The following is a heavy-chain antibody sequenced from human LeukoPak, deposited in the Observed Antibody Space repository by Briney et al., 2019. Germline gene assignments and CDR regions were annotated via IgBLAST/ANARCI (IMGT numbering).Heavy chain of an antibody. CDR1: GGSVSSGSYY. CDR3: ARDTIAAVSYGMDV. D-gene: IGHD6-13*01. V-gene: IGHV4-61*01. J-gene: IGHJ6*02. Sequence: PSETLSLTCTVSGGSVSSGSYYWSWIRQPPGKGLEWIGYIYYSGSTNYNPSLKSRVTISVDTSKNQFSLKLSSVTAADTAVYYCARDTIAAVSYGMDVWGQGTTVTVSS. CDR2: IYYSGST.